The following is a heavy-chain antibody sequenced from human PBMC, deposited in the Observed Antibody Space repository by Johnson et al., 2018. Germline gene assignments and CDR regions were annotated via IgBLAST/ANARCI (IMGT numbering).Heavy chain of an antibody. V-gene: IGHV3-49*03. D-gene: IGHD4-11*01. CDR2: IRNRGDGGTP. CDR1: GFTFGDNA. J-gene: IGHJ4*02. CDR3: SKAGVWRGTTVRVED. Sequence: EVQLLESGGGLVEPGRSLRLSCTASGFTFGDNAMTWFRQAPGKGLEWVGFIRNRGDGGTPEYAASVKGRFTISRDDSKDIAYLQMNSLKTECTAGYYCSKAGVWRGTTVRVEDWGQGTQVTVSS.